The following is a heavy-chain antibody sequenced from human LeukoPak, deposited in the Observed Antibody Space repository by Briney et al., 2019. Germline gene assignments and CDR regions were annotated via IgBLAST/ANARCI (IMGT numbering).Heavy chain of an antibody. J-gene: IGHJ5*02. CDR1: GGSISSSSYY. CDR3: ARRIVGRDGYNVKYNWFDP. Sequence: SETLSLTCTVSGGSISSSSYYWGWIRQPPGKGLEWIGSIYYSGSTYYNPSLKSRVTISVDTSKNQFSLKLSSVTAADTAVYYCARRIVGRDGYNVKYNWFDPWGQGTLVTVSS. V-gene: IGHV4-39*01. CDR2: IYYSGST. D-gene: IGHD5-24*01.